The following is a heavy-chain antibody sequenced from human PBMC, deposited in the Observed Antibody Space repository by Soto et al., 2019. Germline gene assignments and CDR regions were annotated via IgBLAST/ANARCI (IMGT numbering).Heavy chain of an antibody. J-gene: IGHJ4*02. Sequence: SETQSLTCNVSGGSVGGSSYYWGWIRQSPGKGLEWIVSTYYSAGTYYNPSLKSRVTTSMDASKNQFSLTVTSVTAADTAIYYCARHASRGYSSSWYFEDWGQGTPVTVSS. CDR2: TYYSAGT. CDR3: ARHASRGYSSSWYFED. D-gene: IGHD6-13*01. CDR1: GGSVGGSSYY. V-gene: IGHV4-39*01.